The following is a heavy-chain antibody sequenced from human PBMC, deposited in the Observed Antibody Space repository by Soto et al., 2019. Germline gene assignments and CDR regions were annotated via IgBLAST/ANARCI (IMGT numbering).Heavy chain of an antibody. CDR1: GGTFSSYA. Sequence: ASVKVSCKASGGTFSSYAISWVRQAPGQGLEWMGGIIPIFGTANYAQKFQGRVTITADESTSTAYMELSSLRSEDTAVYYCARDGFDCSSTSCYFSYYYYGMDVWGQGTTVTVSS. CDR2: IIPIFGTA. D-gene: IGHD2-2*01. V-gene: IGHV1-69*13. J-gene: IGHJ6*02. CDR3: ARDGFDCSSTSCYFSYYYYGMDV.